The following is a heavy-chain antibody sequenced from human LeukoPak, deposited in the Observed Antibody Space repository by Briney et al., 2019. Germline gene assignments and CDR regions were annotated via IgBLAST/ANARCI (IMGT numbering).Heavy chain of an antibody. Sequence: ASVKVSCKVSGYGLTELSMHWVRQAPGKGLEWMGGFDPGNGRTIYAQKFQGRVTITADESTSTAYMELSSLRSEDTAVYYCARAAGSGYSGYDPDYWGQGTLVTVSS. CDR2: FDPGNGRT. J-gene: IGHJ4*02. D-gene: IGHD5-12*01. CDR1: GYGLTELS. CDR3: ARAAGSGYSGYDPDY. V-gene: IGHV1-24*01.